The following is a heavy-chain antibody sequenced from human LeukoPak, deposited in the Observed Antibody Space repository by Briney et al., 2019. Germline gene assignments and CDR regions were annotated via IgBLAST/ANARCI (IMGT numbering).Heavy chain of an antibody. CDR2: MNPNSGNT. CDR3: ARGGESKGRYYYYGMDV. V-gene: IGHV1-8*01. CDR1: GYTFTSYD. D-gene: IGHD2/OR15-2a*01. Sequence: ASVKVSCKASGYTFTSYDINWVRQATGQGLEWMGWMNPNSGNTGYAQKFQGRVTMTRNTSISTAYMELSSLRSEDTAVYYCARGGESKGRYYYYGMDVWGQGTTVTVSS. J-gene: IGHJ6*02.